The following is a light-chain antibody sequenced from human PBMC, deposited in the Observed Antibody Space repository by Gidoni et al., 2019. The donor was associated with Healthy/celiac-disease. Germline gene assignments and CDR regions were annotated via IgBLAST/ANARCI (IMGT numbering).Light chain of an antibody. J-gene: IGKJ1*01. Sequence: IHMTPSPSSLSASVGDRVTITCRASQSISNYLNWYQQKPGKAPKLLIYAASSLQSGVPSRFSGSGSGTDFTLTISSLQPEDFATYYCQQSYSTLWTFGQGTKVEIK. CDR1: QSISNY. V-gene: IGKV1-39*01. CDR2: AAS. CDR3: QQSYSTLWT.